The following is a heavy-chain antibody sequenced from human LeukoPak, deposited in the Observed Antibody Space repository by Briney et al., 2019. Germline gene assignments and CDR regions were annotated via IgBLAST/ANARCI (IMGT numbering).Heavy chain of an antibody. CDR2: ISGSGGST. V-gene: IGHV3-23*01. J-gene: IGHJ4*02. Sequence: PGGSLRLSCAASGFTFSSYAMSWVRQAPGKGLEWVSAISGSGGSTYYADSVKGRFTISRDNSKNTLYLQMNSLRAEDTAVYYCAKDPTLNRFLEWLYHNWGQGTLVTVSS. CDR1: GFTFSSYA. CDR3: AKDPTLNRFLEWLYHN. D-gene: IGHD3-3*01.